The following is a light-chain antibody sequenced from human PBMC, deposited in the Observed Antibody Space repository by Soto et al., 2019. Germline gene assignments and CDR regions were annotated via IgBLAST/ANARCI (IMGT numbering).Light chain of an antibody. J-gene: IGKJ1*01. V-gene: IGKV1-5*01. CDR2: DAS. CDR1: QSVSSW. CDR3: QQYNSSPT. Sequence: DIQMTQSPSTLSGSVGDRVTITCRASQSVSSWLAWYQQKPGRAPRLLIYDASKLEAGVPSRFSGSGSETELSLTISSLQPDDFATYFCQQYNSSPTFGQGTKVDI.